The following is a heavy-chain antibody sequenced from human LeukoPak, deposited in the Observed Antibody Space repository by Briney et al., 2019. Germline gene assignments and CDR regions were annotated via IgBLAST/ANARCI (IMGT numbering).Heavy chain of an antibody. Sequence: ASVKVSCKASGYTFTAYYMSWVRQAPGQGLEWMGWINPNSGGTNFAQKLQGRVTMTRDTSINTAYMEVRRLTSDDTAVYYCARAGDLRRTRGPQPGHDAFGIWGQGTTVTVSS. D-gene: IGHD1-14*01. J-gene: IGHJ3*02. CDR2: INPNSGGT. CDR3: ARAGDLRRTRGPQPGHDAFGI. CDR1: GYTFTAYY. V-gene: IGHV1-2*02.